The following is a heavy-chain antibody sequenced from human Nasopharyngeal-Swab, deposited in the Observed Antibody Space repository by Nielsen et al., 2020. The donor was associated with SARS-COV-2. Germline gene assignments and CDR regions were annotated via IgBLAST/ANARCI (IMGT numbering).Heavy chain of an antibody. Sequence: ETLSLTCTVSGGSISSYYWSWIRQPPGKGLEWIGYIYYSGSTNYNPSLKSRVTISVDTSKNQFSLKLSSVTAADTAVYYCATQRLDYYYDSSGYYSNWFDPWGQGTLVTVSS. CDR2: IYYSGST. CDR1: GGSISSYY. D-gene: IGHD3-22*01. CDR3: ATQRLDYYYDSSGYYSNWFDP. V-gene: IGHV4-59*08. J-gene: IGHJ5*02.